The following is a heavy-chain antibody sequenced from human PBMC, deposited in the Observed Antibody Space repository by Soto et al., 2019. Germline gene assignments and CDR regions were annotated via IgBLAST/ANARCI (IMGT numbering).Heavy chain of an antibody. CDR2: IYSHGNT. D-gene: IGHD6-19*01. CDR3: ARHDGCSSGWIFDY. J-gene: IGHJ4*01. Sequence: QMQLQESGPGLVKPSETLSLTCAVSGGPIRSRTYSWGWIRQPPGTSLEWLGTIYSHGNTYSNPPRKRRGTISGDTANNQLSLTLRSVTAADTAVYYCARHDGCSSGWIFDYWGHGTLVTVSS. V-gene: IGHV4-39*01. CDR1: GGPIRSRTYS.